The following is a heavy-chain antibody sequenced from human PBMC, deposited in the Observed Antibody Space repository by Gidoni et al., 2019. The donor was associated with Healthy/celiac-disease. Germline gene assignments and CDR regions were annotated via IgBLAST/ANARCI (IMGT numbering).Heavy chain of an antibody. V-gene: IGHV4-34*01. CDR2: INHSGST. CDR1: GGSFSGYY. J-gene: IGHJ4*02. D-gene: IGHD5-12*01. Sequence: QVQLQQWGAGLLKPSETLSLTCAVYGGSFSGYYWSWIRQPPGKGLDWIGEINHSGSTNYNPSLKSRVTIAVDTSKNQFSLKLSSVTAADTAVYYCARGRRDGYNFMLRFDYWGQGTLVTVSS. CDR3: ARGRRDGYNFMLRFDY.